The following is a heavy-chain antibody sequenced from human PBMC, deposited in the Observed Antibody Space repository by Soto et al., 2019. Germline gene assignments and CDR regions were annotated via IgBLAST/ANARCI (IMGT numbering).Heavy chain of an antibody. V-gene: IGHV3-30-3*01. CDR3: ARVGTTYIYSYYGMDV. J-gene: IGHJ6*02. CDR2: ISYDGNNK. Sequence: QVQLVESGGSVVQPGRSLRLSCAASGFTFSSYIMHWVRQAPGKGLEWVALISYDGNNKYHADSVKGRFTISRDNSRNTLFLLLNSLRGEDTAVYYCARVGTTYIYSYYGMDVWGQGTTVTVSS. CDR1: GFTFSSYI. D-gene: IGHD2-21*01.